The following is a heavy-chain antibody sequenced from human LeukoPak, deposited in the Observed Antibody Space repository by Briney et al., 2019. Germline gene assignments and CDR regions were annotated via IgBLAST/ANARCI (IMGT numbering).Heavy chain of an antibody. CDR2: ISAYNGNT. CDR3: ARVGRNYPHYYMDV. J-gene: IGHJ6*03. CDR1: GYTFTSYG. Sequence: GAAVKVSCKASGYTFTSYGISWVRQAPGQGLEWMGWISAYNGNTNYAQKLQGRVTMTTDTSTSTAYMELRSLRSDDTAVYYCARVGRNYPHYYMDVWGKGTTVTVSS. D-gene: IGHD1-7*01. V-gene: IGHV1-18*01.